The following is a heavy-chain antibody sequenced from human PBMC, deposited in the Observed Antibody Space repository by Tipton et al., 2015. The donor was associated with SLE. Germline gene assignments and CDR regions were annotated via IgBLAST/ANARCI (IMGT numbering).Heavy chain of an antibody. CDR2: TRNKANSYTT. D-gene: IGHD1-26*01. CDR3: AREDSGSYAFDI. CDR1: GFTLSDHY. V-gene: IGHV3-72*01. Sequence: SLRLSCAASGFTLSDHYMDWVRQAPGKGLEWVGRTRNKANSYTTEYAASVKGRFTISRDDSKNSLYLQMNSLKTEDTAVYYCAREDSGSYAFDIWGQGTMVTVSS. J-gene: IGHJ3*02.